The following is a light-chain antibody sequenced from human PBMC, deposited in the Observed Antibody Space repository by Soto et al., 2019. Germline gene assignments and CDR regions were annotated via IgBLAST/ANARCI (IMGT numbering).Light chain of an antibody. CDR1: QSVDSN. J-gene: IGKJ1*01. Sequence: EIVMTQSPATLSVSPGDGATLSCRASQSVDSNLAWYQQKPGQTPRLLIYGASTRPTGIPARFSGSGSGTEFTLTIISLQSEDSAVYYCHQYNNWPPWTFGQGTKVEIK. CDR2: GAS. CDR3: HQYNNWPPWT. V-gene: IGKV3D-15*01.